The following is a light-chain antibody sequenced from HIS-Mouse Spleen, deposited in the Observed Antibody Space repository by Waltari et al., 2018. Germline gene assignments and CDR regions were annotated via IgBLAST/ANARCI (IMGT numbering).Light chain of an antibody. CDR3: QQYNSYSYT. CDR2: KAS. J-gene: IGKJ2*01. Sequence: DIQMTQSPSTLSASVGARVTITCRASQSISSWLAWYQQKPGKAPKLLIYKASSLESGVLSRFSGSGSGTEFTLTISSLQPDDFANYYCQQYNSYSYTFGQGTKLEIK. CDR1: QSISSW. V-gene: IGKV1-5*03.